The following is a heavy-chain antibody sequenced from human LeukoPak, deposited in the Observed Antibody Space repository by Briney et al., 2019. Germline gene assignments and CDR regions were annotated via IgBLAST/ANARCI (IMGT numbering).Heavy chain of an antibody. CDR1: GFTFSSYW. J-gene: IGHJ4*02. CDR3: ARGGITMVRGVIITWDY. V-gene: IGHV3-7*01. CDR2: IKQDGSEK. Sequence: GGSLRLSCAASGFTFSSYWMSWVRQAPGKGLEWVANIKQDGSEKYYVDSVKGRFTISRDNAKNSLYLQMNSLRAEDTAVYYCARGGITMVRGVIITWDYWGQGTLATVSS. D-gene: IGHD3-10*01.